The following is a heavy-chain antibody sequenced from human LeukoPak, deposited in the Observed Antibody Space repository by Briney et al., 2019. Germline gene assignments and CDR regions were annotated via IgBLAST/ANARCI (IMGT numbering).Heavy chain of an antibody. J-gene: IGHJ4*02. CDR3: ARGGDYDSNYFDY. CDR1: GFTFSSYA. CDR2: ISYDGSNK. Sequence: GRSLRLSCAASGFTFSSYAMHWVRQAPGKGLEWVAVISYDGSNKYYADSVKGRFTISRDNSKNTLYLQMNSLRAEDTAVYYCARGGDYDSNYFDYWGQGTLVTVSS. D-gene: IGHD3-22*01. V-gene: IGHV3-30-3*01.